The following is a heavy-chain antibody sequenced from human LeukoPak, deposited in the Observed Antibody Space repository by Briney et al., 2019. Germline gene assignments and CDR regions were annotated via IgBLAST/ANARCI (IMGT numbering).Heavy chain of an antibody. D-gene: IGHD2-2*01. J-gene: IGHJ4*02. V-gene: IGHV1-69*13. Sequence: SVKVSCKASGGTFSSYAISWVRQAPGQGLEWMGGIIPIFGTANYAQKFQGRVTIAADESTSTAYMELSSLRSEDTAVYYCARGGYCSSTSCPFDYWGQGTLVTVSS. CDR1: GGTFSSYA. CDR3: ARGGYCSSTSCPFDY. CDR2: IIPIFGTA.